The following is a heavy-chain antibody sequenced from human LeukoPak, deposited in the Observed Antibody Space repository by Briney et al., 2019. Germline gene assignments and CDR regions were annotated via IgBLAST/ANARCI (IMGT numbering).Heavy chain of an antibody. CDR1: GFTFSSYA. Sequence: PGGSLRLSCAASGFTFSSYAMHWVRQAPGKGLEWVAVISYDGSNKYYADSVKGRFTISRDNSKNTLYLQMNSLRAEDTAVYYCANHKEGGSYYFDYWGQGTLVTVSS. J-gene: IGHJ4*02. CDR3: ANHKEGGSYYFDY. D-gene: IGHD1-26*01. V-gene: IGHV3-30-3*01. CDR2: ISYDGSNK.